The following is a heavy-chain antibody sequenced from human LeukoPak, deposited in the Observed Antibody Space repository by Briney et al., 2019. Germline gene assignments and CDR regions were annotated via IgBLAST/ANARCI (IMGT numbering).Heavy chain of an antibody. CDR2: ISAYNGNT. CDR3: ARGIQVYFFEY. CDR1: AYTFTIYG. Sequence: ASVTVSFKSAAYTFTIYGISLVRQAPGQGLEWMGWISAYNGNTNYAQKLQGRVTMTTDRSTSTAYMELRSLRSDDTAVYYCARGIQVYFFEYWGQGTQVTVSS. V-gene: IGHV1-18*01. D-gene: IGHD5-18*01. J-gene: IGHJ4*02.